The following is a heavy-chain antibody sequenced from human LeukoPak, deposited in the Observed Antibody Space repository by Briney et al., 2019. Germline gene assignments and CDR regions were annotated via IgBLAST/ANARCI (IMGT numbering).Heavy chain of an antibody. Sequence: VKVSCKASGGTSSSYAISWVRQAPGQGLEWMGGIIPIFGTANYAQKFQGRVTITADESTSTAYMELSSLRSEDTAVYYCARVSAGYGDQGYYYYYYGMDVWGQGTTVTVSS. J-gene: IGHJ6*02. V-gene: IGHV1-69*13. D-gene: IGHD4-17*01. CDR1: GGTSSSYA. CDR3: ARVSAGYGDQGYYYYYYGMDV. CDR2: IIPIFGTA.